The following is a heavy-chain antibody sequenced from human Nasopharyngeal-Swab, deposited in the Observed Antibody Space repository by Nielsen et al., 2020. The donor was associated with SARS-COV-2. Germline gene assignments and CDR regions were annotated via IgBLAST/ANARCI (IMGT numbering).Heavy chain of an antibody. V-gene: IGHV4-39*07. D-gene: IGHD5-24*01. CDR1: GGSISSSSYY. CDR2: IYYSGST. CDR3: ARDKGGMATLDYYYYYYMDV. J-gene: IGHJ6*03. Sequence: SETLSLTCTVSGGSISSSSYYWGWIRQPPGKGLEWIGSIYYSGSTYYNPSLKSRVTISVDTSKNQFSLKLSSVTAADTAVYYCARDKGGMATLDYYYYYYMDVWGKGTTVTVSS.